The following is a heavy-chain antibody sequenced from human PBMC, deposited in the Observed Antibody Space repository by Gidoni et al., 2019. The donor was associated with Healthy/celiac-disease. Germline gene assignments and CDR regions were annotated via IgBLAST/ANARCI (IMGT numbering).Heavy chain of an antibody. CDR3: ARHRESYNWNYPFGP. Sequence: QLQLQEWGPGLVKPSETLSLTCTGSGGPISSSSYYWGWIRQPPGKGLEWIGSIYYSGSTYYNPSLKSRVTISVDTSKNQFSLKLSSVTAADTAVYYCARHRESYNWNYPFGPWGQGTLVTVSS. D-gene: IGHD1-7*01. V-gene: IGHV4-39*01. J-gene: IGHJ5*02. CDR2: IYYSGST. CDR1: GGPISSSSYY.